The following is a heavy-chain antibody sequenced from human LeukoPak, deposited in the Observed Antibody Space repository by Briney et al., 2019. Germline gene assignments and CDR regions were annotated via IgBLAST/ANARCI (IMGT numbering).Heavy chain of an antibody. CDR1: GGSISSYY. V-gene: IGHV4-59*01. D-gene: IGHD3-10*01. CDR3: ARVGFGEYKGWFDP. Sequence: PSETLSLTCTVSGGSISSYYWSWIRQPPGKGLEWIGYIYYSGSTNYNPSLKSRVTISVDTSKNQFSLKLSSVTAADTAVYYCARVGFGEYKGWFDPWGQGTLVTVSS. CDR2: IYYSGST. J-gene: IGHJ5*02.